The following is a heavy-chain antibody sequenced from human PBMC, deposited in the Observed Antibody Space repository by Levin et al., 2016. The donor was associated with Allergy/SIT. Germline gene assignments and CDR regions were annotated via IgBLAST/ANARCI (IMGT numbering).Heavy chain of an antibody. D-gene: IGHD6-19*01. CDR3: ARLDRISSGWSGRYYGMDV. V-gene: IGHV5-10-1*01. CDR2: IDPSDSYT. CDR1: GYSFTSYW. Sequence: GGSLRLSCKGSGYSFTSYWISWVRQMPGKGLEWMGRIDPSDSYTNYSPSFQGHVTISADKSISTAYLQWSSLKASDTAMYYCARLDRISSGWSGRYYGMDVWGQGTTVTVSS. J-gene: IGHJ6*02.